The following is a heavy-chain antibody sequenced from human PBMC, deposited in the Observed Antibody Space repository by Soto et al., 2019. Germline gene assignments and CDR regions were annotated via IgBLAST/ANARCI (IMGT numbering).Heavy chain of an antibody. CDR2: ISSSSSYI. Sequence: EVQLVESGGGLVKPAGSLRLSCAACGVTFSSYSMNWGRQAPGKGLEWVSSISSSSSYIYYADSVKGRFTISRDNAKNSLYLQMNRLRAEDTAVYYCALARSYLPSFRIWGQGTLLTVSS. J-gene: IGHJ4*02. CDR3: ALARSYLPSFRI. CDR1: GVTFSSYS. V-gene: IGHV3-21*01. D-gene: IGHD1-26*01.